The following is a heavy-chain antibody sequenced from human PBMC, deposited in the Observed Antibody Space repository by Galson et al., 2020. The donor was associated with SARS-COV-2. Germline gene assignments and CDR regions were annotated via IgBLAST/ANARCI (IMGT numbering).Heavy chain of an antibody. Sequence: ETSETLSLTCTVSGGSITSSSYYWGWIRQPPGKGLEWIGSIYYSGSTYYNPSLKSRVTISVDTSKNQFSLKLSSVTAADTAVYYCARQVDGNCGGDCLHDAFDSWGQGTMVTVSS. CDR2: IYYSGST. CDR3: ARQVDGNCGGDCLHDAFDS. CDR1: GGSITSSSYY. V-gene: IGHV4-39*01. J-gene: IGHJ3*02. D-gene: IGHD2-21*02.